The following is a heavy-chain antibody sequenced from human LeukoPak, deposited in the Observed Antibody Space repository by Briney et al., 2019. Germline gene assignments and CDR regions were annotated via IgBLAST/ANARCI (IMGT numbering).Heavy chain of an antibody. J-gene: IGHJ3*02. V-gene: IGHV4-59*01. D-gene: IGHD3-22*01. CDR2: IHQNGNT. CDR3: ARGYYDSSGYSNAFDI. CDR1: GVSISSSY. Sequence: SETLSLTCSVSGVSISSSYWSWIRQTPGKRLEWIGFIHQNGNTNYNPSLKSRVTMSVDTSKNQFSLQMRSVTAADTAVYYCARGYYDSSGYSNAFDIWGQGTMVAV.